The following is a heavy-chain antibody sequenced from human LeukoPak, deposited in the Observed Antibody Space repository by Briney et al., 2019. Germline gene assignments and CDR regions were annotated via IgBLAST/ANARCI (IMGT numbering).Heavy chain of an antibody. J-gene: IGHJ6*02. CDR3: ASYSSWYVYYGMDV. CDR1: GGSSSGYY. Sequence: PSETLSLTCAVYGGSSSGYYWSWIRQPPGKGLEWIGEINHSGSTNYNPSLKSRVTISVDTSKNQFSLKLSSVTAADTAVYYCASYSSWYVYYGMDVWGQGTTVTVSS. D-gene: IGHD6-13*01. V-gene: IGHV4-34*01. CDR2: INHSGST.